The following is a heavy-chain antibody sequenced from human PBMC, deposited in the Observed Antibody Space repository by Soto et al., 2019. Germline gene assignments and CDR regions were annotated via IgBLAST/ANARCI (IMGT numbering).Heavy chain of an antibody. Sequence: ASVKVSCKASGYTFTSYYMHLVRQAPGQGLEWMGWISAYNGNTNYAQKLQGRVTMTTDTSTSTAYMELRSLRSDDTAVYYCARTYSSGWYYFDYWGQGTLVTVSS. J-gene: IGHJ4*02. CDR3: ARTYSSGWYYFDY. V-gene: IGHV1-18*04. D-gene: IGHD6-19*01. CDR2: ISAYNGNT. CDR1: GYTFTSYY.